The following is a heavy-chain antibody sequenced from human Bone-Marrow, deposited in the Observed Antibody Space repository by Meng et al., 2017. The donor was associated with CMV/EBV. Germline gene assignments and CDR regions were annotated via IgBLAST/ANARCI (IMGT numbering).Heavy chain of an antibody. CDR2: IRYDGSNK. CDR3: AKDRMFGEVGYFDY. Sequence: GGYLRLYCAASGFTFSSYGMHWVRQAPGKGLEWVAFIRYDGSNKYYADSVKGRFTISRDNSKNTLYLQMNSLRAEDTAVYYCAKDRMFGEVGYFDYWGQGTLVTVSS. J-gene: IGHJ4*02. CDR1: GFTFSSYG. V-gene: IGHV3-30*02. D-gene: IGHD3-3*02.